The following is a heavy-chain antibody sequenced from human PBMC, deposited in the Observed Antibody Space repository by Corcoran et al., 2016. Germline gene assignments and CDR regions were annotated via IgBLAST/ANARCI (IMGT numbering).Heavy chain of an antibody. CDR3: ARNMGIPGRFDY. Sequence: QVQLVESGGGVVQPGGSLRLACAASGFTLSRHGMHWVRQAPGKSLEWVAIIWYDGSKTDYAASVKGRFTISRDTAKNTLYLQTTNLRAEDTAVYYCARNMGIPGRFDYWGQGTLVTVSS. D-gene: IGHD1-26*01. J-gene: IGHJ4*02. V-gene: IGHV3-33*03. CDR2: IWYDGSKT. CDR1: GFTLSRHG.